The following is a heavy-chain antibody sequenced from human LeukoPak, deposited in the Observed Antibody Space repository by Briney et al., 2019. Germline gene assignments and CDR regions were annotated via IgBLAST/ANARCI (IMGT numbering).Heavy chain of an antibody. CDR2: IRSKAYGGTT. CDR3: SPVWFGKLYFAY. CDR1: GFTFGDYA. D-gene: IGHD3-10*01. J-gene: IGHJ4*02. V-gene: IGHV3-49*04. Sequence: PGGSLRLSCTASGFTFGDYAMSWVRQAPGKGLEWVGFIRSKAYGGTTEYAASVKGRFTISRDDSKSIAYLQMNSLKTEDTAVYYCSPVWFGKLYFAYWGQGTLVTVSS.